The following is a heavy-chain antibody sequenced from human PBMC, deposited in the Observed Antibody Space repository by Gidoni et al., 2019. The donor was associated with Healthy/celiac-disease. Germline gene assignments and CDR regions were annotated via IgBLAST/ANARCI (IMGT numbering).Heavy chain of an antibody. J-gene: IGHJ4*02. D-gene: IGHD3-10*01. CDR1: GFTFRSYA. CDR3: ARTGANYYGSGSYYALDY. CDR2: ISSSGSTI. Sequence: EVQLVAPGGGLVQPGGSLRLSCAASGFTFRSYAMNWFRQAPGKGLEWVSYISSSGSTIYYADSVKGRFTISRDNAKNSLYLQMNSLRAEDTAVYYCARTGANYYGSGSYYALDYWGQGTLVTVSS. V-gene: IGHV3-48*03.